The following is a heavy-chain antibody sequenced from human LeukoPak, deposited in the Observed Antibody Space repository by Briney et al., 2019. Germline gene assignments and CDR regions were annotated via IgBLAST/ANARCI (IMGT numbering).Heavy chain of an antibody. CDR2: ITNNGSTI. Sequence: GGSLRLSCAASGFTFSTYAMNWVRQGPGKGLEWVSYITNNGSTIYYADSVKGRFTISRDKAENSLYLQMNSLRAEDTAVYHCARDSGSYLQPTDYWGQGTLVTVSS. CDR3: ARDSGSYLQPTDY. V-gene: IGHV3-48*03. J-gene: IGHJ4*02. CDR1: GFTFSTYA. D-gene: IGHD1-26*01.